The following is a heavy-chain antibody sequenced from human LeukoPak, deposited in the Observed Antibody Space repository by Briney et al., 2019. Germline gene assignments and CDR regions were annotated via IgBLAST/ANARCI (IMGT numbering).Heavy chain of an antibody. D-gene: IGHD3-22*01. V-gene: IGHV4-39*07. CDR1: GGSISSNSYY. CDR2: IYYSGST. Sequence: SETLSLTCAVSGGSISSNSYYWGWIRQPPGKGLEWIGSIYYSGSTYYNPSLKSRVTISVDTSKNQFSLKLSSVTAADTAVYYCARTYYDSSGRSMDVWGKGTTVTVSS. CDR3: ARTYYDSSGRSMDV. J-gene: IGHJ6*03.